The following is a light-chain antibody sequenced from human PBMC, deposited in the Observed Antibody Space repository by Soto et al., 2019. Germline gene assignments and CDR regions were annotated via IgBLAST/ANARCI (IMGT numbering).Light chain of an antibody. J-gene: IGKJ1*01. CDR2: DAS. CDR1: QDISNY. V-gene: IGKV1-5*01. Sequence: DIQMTQSPSSLSASVGDRVTITCQASQDISNYLNWYQQKPGEAPKLLIYDASSLESGVPSRFSGSGSGTEFTLTISSLQPDDFATYYCQQYNSYSTFGQGTKVDIK. CDR3: QQYNSYST.